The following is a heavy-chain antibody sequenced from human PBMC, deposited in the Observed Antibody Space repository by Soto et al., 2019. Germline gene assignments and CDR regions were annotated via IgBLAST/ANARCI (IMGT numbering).Heavy chain of an antibody. CDR3: AREGYCSGGSCPGDFDY. V-gene: IGHV1-69*13. CDR1: GGTFSSYA. Sequence: SVKVSCKASGGTFSSYAISWMRQAPGQGLEWMGGIIPIFGTANYAQKFQGRVTITADESTSTAYMELSSLRSEDTAVYYCAREGYCSGGSCPGDFDYWGQGTLVTVSS. J-gene: IGHJ4*02. D-gene: IGHD2-15*01. CDR2: IIPIFGTA.